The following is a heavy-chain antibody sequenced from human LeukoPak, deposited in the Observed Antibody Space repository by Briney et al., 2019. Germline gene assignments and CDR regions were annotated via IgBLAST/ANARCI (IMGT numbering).Heavy chain of an antibody. CDR1: GGSISSYY. Sequence: SETLSLTCTVSGGSISSYYWSWIRQPPGKGLEWIGYIYYSGSTNYNPPLKSRVTISVDTSKNQFSLKLSSVTAADTAVYYCARDTMVRGVIDYYYYGMDVWGQGTTVTVSS. CDR2: IYYSGST. D-gene: IGHD3-10*01. V-gene: IGHV4-59*01. J-gene: IGHJ6*02. CDR3: ARDTMVRGVIDYYYYGMDV.